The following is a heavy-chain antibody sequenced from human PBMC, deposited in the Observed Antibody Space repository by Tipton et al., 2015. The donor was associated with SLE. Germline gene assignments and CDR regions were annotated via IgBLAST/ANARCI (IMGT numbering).Heavy chain of an antibody. D-gene: IGHD2-2*01. V-gene: IGHV4-34*01. J-gene: IGHJ6*02. Sequence: TLSLTCTVSGGSISSYYWSWIRQPPGEGLEWIGEINHTGGTNYNPSLESRVTMSVDTSKNQFSLKLSSVTAADTAVYYCAKDRAHLGFCSRTSCYHGMDVWGQGTMVTVSS. CDR1: GGSISSYY. CDR2: INHTGGT. CDR3: AKDRAHLGFCSRTSCYHGMDV.